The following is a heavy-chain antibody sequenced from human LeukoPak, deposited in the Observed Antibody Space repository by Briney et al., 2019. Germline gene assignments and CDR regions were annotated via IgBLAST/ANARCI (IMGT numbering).Heavy chain of an antibody. J-gene: IGHJ6*02. CDR1: GFTFNSYS. V-gene: IGHV3-21*01. D-gene: IGHD3-22*01. CDR3: ARDQYYDSSGYSNYYYGMDV. Sequence: GGSLRLSCAASGFTFNSYSMNWVRQAPGKGLEWVSSISSSSSTYIYYADSMKGRFTISRDNAKNSLYLQMNSLRVEDTAVYYCARDQYYDSSGYSNYYYGMDVWGQGTTVTVSS. CDR2: ISSSSSTYI.